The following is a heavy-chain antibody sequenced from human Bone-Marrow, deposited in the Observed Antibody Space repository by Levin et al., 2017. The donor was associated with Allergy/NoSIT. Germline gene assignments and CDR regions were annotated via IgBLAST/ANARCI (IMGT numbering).Heavy chain of an antibody. J-gene: IGHJ4*02. CDR2: INPNSGGT. D-gene: IGHD6-19*01. CDR3: ARDALPSGPIDY. CDR1: GYTFTGYY. V-gene: IGHV1-2*02. Sequence: ASVKVSCKASGYTFTGYYMHWVRQAPGQGLEWMGWINPNSGGTNYAQKFQGRVTMTRDTSISTAYMELSRLRSDDTAVYYCARDALPSGPIDYWGQGTLVTVSS.